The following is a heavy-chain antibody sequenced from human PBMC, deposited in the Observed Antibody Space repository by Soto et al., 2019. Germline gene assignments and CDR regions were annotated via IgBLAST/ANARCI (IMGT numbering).Heavy chain of an antibody. CDR2: INAVNGNT. CDR3: ARLTVTTQGDY. D-gene: IGHD4-17*01. Sequence: ASVGVSCKASGYTFTRYAMHWVRQAPGQRLEWMGWINAVNGNTKYSQKFQGRVTITRDTSASTAYMELSSLRSEDTAVYYCARLTVTTQGDYWGQGTRVTVSS. CDR1: GYTFTRYA. V-gene: IGHV1-3*01. J-gene: IGHJ4*02.